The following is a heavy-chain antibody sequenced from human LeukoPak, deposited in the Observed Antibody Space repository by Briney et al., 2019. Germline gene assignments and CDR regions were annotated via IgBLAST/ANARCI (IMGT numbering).Heavy chain of an antibody. Sequence: GGSLKLSWEASGFIFSGSAIHWVRQASGKGLEWVGRIKSKAEAYATAYAASLKGRFTISRDDSKNTAYLQINSLRTEDTAVYYCTRLSGDNHFAYWGQGTLVTVSS. V-gene: IGHV3-73*01. CDR2: IKSKAEAYAT. D-gene: IGHD1-1*01. J-gene: IGHJ4*02. CDR3: TRLSGDNHFAY. CDR1: GFIFSGSA.